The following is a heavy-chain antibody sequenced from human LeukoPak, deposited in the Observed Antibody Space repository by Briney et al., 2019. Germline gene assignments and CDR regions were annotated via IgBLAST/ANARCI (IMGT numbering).Heavy chain of an antibody. Sequence: GASVKVSCKASGYTFTSYYMHWVRQAPGQGLEWMGIINPSGGSTSYAQKFQGRVTMTRDTSTSTVYMELSSLRSEDTAVYYCARARGQLERRGWFDPWGQGTLVTVPS. CDR1: GYTFTSYY. V-gene: IGHV1-46*01. J-gene: IGHJ5*02. D-gene: IGHD1-1*01. CDR3: ARARGQLERRGWFDP. CDR2: INPSGGST.